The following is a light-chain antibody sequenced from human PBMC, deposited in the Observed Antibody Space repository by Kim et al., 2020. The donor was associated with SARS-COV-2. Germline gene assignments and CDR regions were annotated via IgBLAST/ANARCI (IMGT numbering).Light chain of an antibody. CDR1: QDSDDD. CDR2: EAN. V-gene: IGKV5-2*01. CDR3: LQHDNFPRYT. Sequence: ATPGDKVNMSCKASQDSDDDMNWYQQKPGEATIFVIREANTLVPGTPPRFNGSGYGTDFTLTINNIESRDASYYCGLQHDNFPRYTFGQGTKLEI. J-gene: IGKJ2*01.